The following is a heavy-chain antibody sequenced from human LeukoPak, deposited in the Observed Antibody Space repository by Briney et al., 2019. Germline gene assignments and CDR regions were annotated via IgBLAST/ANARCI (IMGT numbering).Heavy chain of an antibody. V-gene: IGHV4-34*01. J-gene: IGHJ4*02. CDR1: GGSFSGYY. Sequence: PSETLSLTCAVYGGSFSGYYWSWIRQPPGKGLEWIGEINHSGSTNYNPSLKSRVTISVDTSKNQFSLKLSSVTAADTAVYYCASARPEAVAGYNFDCWGQGTLVTVSS. D-gene: IGHD6-19*01. CDR3: ASARPEAVAGYNFDC. CDR2: INHSGST.